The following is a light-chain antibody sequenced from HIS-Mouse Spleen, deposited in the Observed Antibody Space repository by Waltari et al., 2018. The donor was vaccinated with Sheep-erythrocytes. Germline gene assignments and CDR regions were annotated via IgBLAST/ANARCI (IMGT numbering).Light chain of an antibody. V-gene: IGLV2-11*01. J-gene: IGLJ1*01. CDR2: DVS. Sequence: QSALTQPRSVSGSPGQSVTISCTGTRRDVGGYNYVSWSQQHPGKAPKLMISDVSKRPSGVPDRFSGSKSGNTASLTISGLQAEDEADYYCCSYAGSYNHVFATGTKVTVL. CDR3: CSYAGSYNHV. CDR1: RRDVGGYNY.